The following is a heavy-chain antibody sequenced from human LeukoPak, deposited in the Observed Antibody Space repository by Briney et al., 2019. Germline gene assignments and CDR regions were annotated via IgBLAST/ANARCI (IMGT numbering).Heavy chain of an antibody. CDR3: ARYSGGFDY. D-gene: IGHD1-26*01. Sequence: VASVKVSCKASGYTFTGYYMHWVRQAPGQGLEWMGWINPNSGGTNYAQKFQGGVTMTRDTSISTAYMELSRLRSDDTAVYYCARYSGGFDYWGQGTLVTVSS. V-gene: IGHV1-2*02. CDR1: GYTFTGYY. J-gene: IGHJ4*02. CDR2: INPNSGGT.